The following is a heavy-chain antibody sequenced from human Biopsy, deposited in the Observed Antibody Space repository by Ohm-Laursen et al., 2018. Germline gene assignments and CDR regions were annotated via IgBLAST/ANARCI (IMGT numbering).Heavy chain of an antibody. CDR2: IKSVGSWT. Sequence: GSLRLSCTASGFTFNAYWMYWVRQVPGEGLVWVSHIKSVGSWTNYADSVKGRFTISRDNAKNTLYLQMNSLRAEDTAVYYCVSFLKDLNMAVWGQGTTVTVSS. CDR3: VSFLKDLNMAV. D-gene: IGHD2-15*01. V-gene: IGHV3-74*01. J-gene: IGHJ6*02. CDR1: GFTFNAYW.